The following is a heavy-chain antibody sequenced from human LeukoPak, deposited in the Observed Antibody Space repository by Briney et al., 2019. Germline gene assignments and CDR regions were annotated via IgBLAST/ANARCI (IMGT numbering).Heavy chain of an antibody. Sequence: SQTLSLTCAVSGGSISSGGYSWGWIRQPPGKGLEWIGYIYHSGSTYYNPSLKSRVTISVDRSKNQFSLKLSSVTAADTAVYYCARVAYCGGDCYSYYFDYWGQGTLVTVSS. V-gene: IGHV4-30-2*01. J-gene: IGHJ4*02. D-gene: IGHD2-21*02. CDR1: GGSISSGGYS. CDR3: ARVAYCGGDCYSYYFDY. CDR2: IYHSGST.